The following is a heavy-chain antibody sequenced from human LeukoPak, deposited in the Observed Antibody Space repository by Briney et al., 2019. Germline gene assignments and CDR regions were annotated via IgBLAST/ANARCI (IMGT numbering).Heavy chain of an antibody. CDR3: ARLSPSSTAVAGTPPDY. V-gene: IGHV4-59*08. D-gene: IGHD6-19*01. J-gene: IGHJ4*02. CDR1: GGSISSYY. CDR2: IYYSGNT. Sequence: SETLSLTCTVSGGSISSYYWSWIRQPPGRGLEWIGYIYYSGNTNYNPSLKSRVTISVDTSKNQISLKLGSVTAADTAVYYCARLSPSSTAVAGTPPDYWGQGTLVTVSS.